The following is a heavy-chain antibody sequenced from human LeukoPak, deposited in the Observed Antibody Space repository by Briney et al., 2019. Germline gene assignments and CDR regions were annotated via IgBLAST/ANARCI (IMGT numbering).Heavy chain of an antibody. CDR2: MNPNTGRT. V-gene: IGHV1-8*01. Sequence: DSVTLSCKASRYTFTSYDISWVREAAGHGLEWMGWMNPNTGRTGYAQKFPGRITMTRDTSINTPYMELTNLRSEDTAIYYCARLSQTPDYYTLGGYYYLGYWGQGTPVTASS. D-gene: IGHD3-10*01. CDR1: RYTFTSYD. J-gene: IGHJ4*02. CDR3: ARLSQTPDYYTLGGYYYLGY.